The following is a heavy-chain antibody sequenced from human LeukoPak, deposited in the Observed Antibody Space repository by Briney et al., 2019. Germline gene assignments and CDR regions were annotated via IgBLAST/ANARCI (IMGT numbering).Heavy chain of an antibody. CDR3: ARDLAADKRAMDV. V-gene: IGHV3-53*01. CDR1: GFTVSSNY. CDR2: IFSGGTT. D-gene: IGHD6-13*01. Sequence: GGSLRLSCAASGFTVSSNYMSWVRQAPGKGLEWVSVIFSGGTTYYADSVKGRFTISRDNSKNTLDLQMNSLRAEDTAVYYCARDLAADKRAMDVWGQGTTVTVSS. J-gene: IGHJ6*02.